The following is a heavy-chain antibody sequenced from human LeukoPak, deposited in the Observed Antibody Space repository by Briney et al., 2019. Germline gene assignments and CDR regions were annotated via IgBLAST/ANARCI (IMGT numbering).Heavy chain of an antibody. CDR1: GFTFSSYA. Sequence: SGGSLRLSCAASGFTFSSYAMHWVRQAPGKGLEWVAVISYDGSNKYYADSVKGRFTISRDNSKNTLYLQMNSLRAEDTAVYYCARAPGYGAAYYFDYWGQGTLVTVSS. D-gene: IGHD1-1*01. CDR2: ISYDGSNK. V-gene: IGHV3-30*04. CDR3: ARAPGYGAAYYFDY. J-gene: IGHJ4*02.